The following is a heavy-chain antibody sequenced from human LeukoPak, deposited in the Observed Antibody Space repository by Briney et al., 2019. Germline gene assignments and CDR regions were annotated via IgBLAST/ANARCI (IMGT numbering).Heavy chain of an antibody. J-gene: IGHJ4*02. Sequence: GGSLRLSCAASGFTFSTYAMSWVRQAAGKGLEWVSLISGSGGGTYYADSVKGRFTISRDNSKNTLYLQLNSLRVEDTAVYYCAKDRSNYEPAHDYWGQGTLVTVSS. V-gene: IGHV3-23*01. CDR3: AKDRSNYEPAHDY. D-gene: IGHD4-11*01. CDR2: ISGSGGGT. CDR1: GFTFSTYA.